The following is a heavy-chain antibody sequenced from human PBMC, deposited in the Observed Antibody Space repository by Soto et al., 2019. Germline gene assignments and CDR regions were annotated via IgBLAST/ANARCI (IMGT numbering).Heavy chain of an antibody. V-gene: IGHV1-18*01. CDR3: ARDAKYYDFWSGYSVY. Sequence: EASVKVSCKASGYTFTSYGISWVRQAPGQGLEWMGWISAYNGNTNYAQKLQGRVTMTTDTSTSTAYMELRSLRSDDTAVYYCARDAKYYDFWSGYSVYWGQGTLVTVSS. D-gene: IGHD3-3*01. J-gene: IGHJ4*02. CDR1: GYTFTSYG. CDR2: ISAYNGNT.